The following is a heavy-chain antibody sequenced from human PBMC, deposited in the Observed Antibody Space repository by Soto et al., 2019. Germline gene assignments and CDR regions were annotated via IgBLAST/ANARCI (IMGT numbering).Heavy chain of an antibody. CDR2: ISSSSSYT. CDR1: GFTFSDYY. CDR3: ARAPYYDILTGYSHADFDY. Sequence: GGSLRLSCAASGFTFSDYYMSWIRQAPGKGLEWVSYISSSSSYTNYADSVKGRFTISRDNAKNSLYLQMNSLRAEDTAVYYCARAPYYDILTGYSHADFDYWGQGTLVTVSS. J-gene: IGHJ4*02. D-gene: IGHD3-9*01. V-gene: IGHV3-11*05.